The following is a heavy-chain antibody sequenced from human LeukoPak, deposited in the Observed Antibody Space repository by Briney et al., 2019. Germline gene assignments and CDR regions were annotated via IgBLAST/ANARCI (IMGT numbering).Heavy chain of an antibody. Sequence: GGSLRLSCVASGFTLSDHNMDWVRQATGKGLEWVGRSRKRGNKYVTENAASVKGRFTISRDDSNNSLYLQMNSLRAEDTAVYYCAKANSITIFGVISPVDYWGQGTLVTVSS. V-gene: IGHV3-72*01. CDR3: AKANSITIFGVISPVDY. J-gene: IGHJ4*02. D-gene: IGHD3-3*01. CDR1: GFTLSDHN. CDR2: SRKRGNKYVT.